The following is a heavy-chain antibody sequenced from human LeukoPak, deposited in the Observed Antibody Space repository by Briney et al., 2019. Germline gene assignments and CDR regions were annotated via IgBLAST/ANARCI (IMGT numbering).Heavy chain of an antibody. D-gene: IGHD3-3*01. CDR3: ARGPVLWSGYYVDY. J-gene: IGHJ4*02. CDR1: GFTFSSYW. V-gene: IGHV3-74*01. Sequence: GGSLRLSCAASGFTFSSYWMHWVRQAPGKGLVWVSRINSDGSSTSYADSVKGRFTISRDNAKNTLYLQMNSLRAEDTAVYYCARGPVLWSGYYVDYWAREPWSPSPQ. CDR2: INSDGSST.